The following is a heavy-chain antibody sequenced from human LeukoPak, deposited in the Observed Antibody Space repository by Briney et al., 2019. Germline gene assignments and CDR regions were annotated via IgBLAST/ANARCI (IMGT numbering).Heavy chain of an antibody. CDR3: ARGTITIFGVVTDGVFDI. D-gene: IGHD3-3*01. CDR2: IYRSGST. CDR1: GGSFSDYY. V-gene: IGHV4-59*01. J-gene: IGHJ3*02. Sequence: SETLSLTCAVSGGSFSDYYWAWIRQPPGKGLEWIGYIYRSGSTNYNPSLKSRVNMSIDTSKKHYSLRLSSGTAAHTAVYFCARGTITIFGVVTDGVFDIWGQGTMVTVSS.